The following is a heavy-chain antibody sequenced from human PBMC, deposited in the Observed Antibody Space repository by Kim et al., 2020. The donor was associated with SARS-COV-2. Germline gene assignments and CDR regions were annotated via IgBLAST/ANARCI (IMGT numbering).Heavy chain of an antibody. D-gene: IGHD2-2*02. CDR3: ARGTAISR. V-gene: IGHV4-34*01. CDR2: INPSGST. CDR1: GGSFSGYY. Sequence: SETLSLTCAVYGGSFSGYYWTWIRQPPGKGLEWIGEINPSGSTNYNPSLKSRVTISVDTSKNQFSLKLGSVTAADTAVYYCARGTAISRWGQGTLVTVSS. J-gene: IGHJ4*02.